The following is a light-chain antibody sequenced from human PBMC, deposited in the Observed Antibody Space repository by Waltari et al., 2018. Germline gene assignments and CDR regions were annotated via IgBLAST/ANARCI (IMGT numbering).Light chain of an antibody. CDR1: SSDFGSYNL. CDR2: EVT. Sequence: QSALTQPASVSGSPGQSITISCTGASSDFGSYNLVSWYQQHPGKAPKVMIYEVTKRPSGVFERFAGSRSGNAASLTISGLQPEDEADYYCCSYAGSGTLDVVFGGGTKLTVL. J-gene: IGLJ2*01. V-gene: IGLV2-23*02. CDR3: CSYAGSGTLDVV.